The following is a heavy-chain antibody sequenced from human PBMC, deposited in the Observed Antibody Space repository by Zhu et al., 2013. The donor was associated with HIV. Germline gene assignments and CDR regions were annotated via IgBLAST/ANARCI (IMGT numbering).Heavy chain of an antibody. Sequence: QVQLQESGPGLVKSSETLSLTCTVSGGSISNYYWSWIRQPPGKGLEWIGYISYSGNINYNPSLRSRVTISVDTSKNQFSLNLNSVTAADTAVYYCARDRRGSGTYDSWGQGTLVTVSS. J-gene: IGHJ4*02. CDR3: ARDRRGSGTYDS. CDR1: GGSISNYY. CDR2: ISYSGNI. V-gene: IGHV4-59*01. D-gene: IGHD3-10*01.